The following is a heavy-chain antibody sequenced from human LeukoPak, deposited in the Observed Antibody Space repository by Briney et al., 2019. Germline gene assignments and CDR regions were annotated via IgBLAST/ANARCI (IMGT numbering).Heavy chain of an antibody. V-gene: IGHV3-30*18. CDR3: AKDRGRGYCSNTSCYRYYYGMDV. J-gene: IGHJ6*02. CDR1: GFTFSSYG. CDR2: ISYDGSNK. D-gene: IGHD2-2*01. Sequence: GGSLRLSCAASGFTFSSYGMHWVRQAPGKGLEWVAVISYDGSNKYYADSVKGRFTISRDNSKNTLYLQMNSLRAEDTAVYYCAKDRGRGYCSNTSCYRYYYGMDVWGQGTTVTVSS.